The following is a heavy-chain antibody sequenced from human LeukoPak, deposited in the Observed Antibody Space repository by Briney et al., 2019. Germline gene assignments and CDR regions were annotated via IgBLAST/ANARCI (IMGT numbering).Heavy chain of an antibody. Sequence: PGGSLRLSCAASGFTVSSSYMSWVRQAPGKGLEWVSVISGSGGSTYYADSVKGRFTVSRDNSKNTLFLQVISLRAEDTAVYYCAKGPYSYDSSGYWHYFDYWGQGTLVTVSS. CDR3: AKGPYSYDSSGYWHYFDY. CDR2: ISGSGGST. V-gene: IGHV3-23*01. D-gene: IGHD3-22*01. J-gene: IGHJ4*02. CDR1: GFTVSSSY.